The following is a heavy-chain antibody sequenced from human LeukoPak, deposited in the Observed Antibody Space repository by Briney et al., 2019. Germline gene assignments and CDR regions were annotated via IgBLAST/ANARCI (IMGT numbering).Heavy chain of an antibody. D-gene: IGHD5-12*01. Sequence: GESLKISCRASGYIFTSYWLGWVRQTPDKGLEWVGVIHPGDSDPRYSPSFQGQVTISADKSISTAYLQWSSLKASDTAMYYCARSRPGYSGYPNHFDYWGQGTLVTVSS. CDR2: IHPGDSDP. CDR3: ARSRPGYSGYPNHFDY. J-gene: IGHJ4*02. CDR1: GYIFTSYW. V-gene: IGHV5-51*01.